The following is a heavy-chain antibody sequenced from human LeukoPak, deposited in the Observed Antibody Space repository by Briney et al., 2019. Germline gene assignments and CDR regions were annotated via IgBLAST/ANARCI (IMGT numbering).Heavy chain of an antibody. J-gene: IGHJ5*02. V-gene: IGHV3-66*01. D-gene: IGHD6-19*01. CDR1: GITVSSNY. CDR3: AIDQRGSGWFDP. CDR2: IYSGGST. Sequence: GGSLRLSCAASGITVSSNYMSWVRQAPGKGLEWVSVIYSGGSTNYADSVKGRFTISRDNSKNTLDLQMNSLRVEDTAVYYCAIDQRGSGWFDPWGQGTLVTVSS.